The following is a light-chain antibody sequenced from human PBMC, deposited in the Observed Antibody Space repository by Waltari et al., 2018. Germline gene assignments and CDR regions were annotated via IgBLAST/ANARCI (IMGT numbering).Light chain of an antibody. Sequence: QSALTQPASMSGSPGQSITISCTGTTRDVGRYNYVSWYQCHPGKAPELIIYEVTNRPSGVSDRFSGSKSGNTASLSSSGLQPEDEADYYCSSYTSIKTPYVVFGGGTKVTVL. CDR3: SSYTSIKTPYVV. V-gene: IGLV2-14*01. CDR1: TRDVGRYNY. CDR2: EVT. J-gene: IGLJ2*01.